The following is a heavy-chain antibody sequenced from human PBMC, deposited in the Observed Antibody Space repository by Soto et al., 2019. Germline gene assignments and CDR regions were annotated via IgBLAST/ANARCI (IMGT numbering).Heavy chain of an antibody. Sequence: QVQLVQSGAEVKKPGSSVKVSCKASGGTFSSYAISWVRQAPGQGLEWMGGIIPIFGTANYAQKFQGRVTITADESTSTAYMELSSLRSEDTAAYYCARGTESEYSSSSSFDYWGQGTLVTVSS. CDR1: GGTFSSYA. D-gene: IGHD6-6*01. CDR3: ARGTESEYSSSSSFDY. CDR2: IIPIFGTA. J-gene: IGHJ4*02. V-gene: IGHV1-69*01.